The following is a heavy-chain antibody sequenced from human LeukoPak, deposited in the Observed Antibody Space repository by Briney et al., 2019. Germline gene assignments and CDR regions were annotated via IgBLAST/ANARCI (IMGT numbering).Heavy chain of an antibody. CDR3: ARDGYSSSSYFDY. J-gene: IGHJ4*02. CDR2: MYFSGIT. V-gene: IGHV4-31*03. D-gene: IGHD5-12*01. CDR1: GGSISSGGYY. Sequence: SETLSLTCTASGGSISSGGYYWSWIRQHPGKGLEWIGYMYFSGITNYNPSLKSRVTISVDTSKNQFSLKLSSVTAADTAVYYCARDGYSSSSYFDYWGQGTLVTVSS.